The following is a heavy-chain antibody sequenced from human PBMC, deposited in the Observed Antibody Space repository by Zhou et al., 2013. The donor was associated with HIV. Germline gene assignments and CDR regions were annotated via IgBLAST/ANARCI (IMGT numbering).Heavy chain of an antibody. D-gene: IGHD4-17*01. CDR3: ARVSAYGDYFDY. CDR1: GYTFSGYY. J-gene: IGHJ4*02. V-gene: IGHV1-2*02. Sequence: QVQLVQSGAEVKKPGSSVKVSCKASGYTFSGYYMHWVRQAPGQGLEWMGWINPNSGGTNYAQKFQGRVTMTRDTSISTAYMELNRLRSDDTAVYYCARVSAYGDYFDYWGQGTLVTVSS. CDR2: INPNSGGT.